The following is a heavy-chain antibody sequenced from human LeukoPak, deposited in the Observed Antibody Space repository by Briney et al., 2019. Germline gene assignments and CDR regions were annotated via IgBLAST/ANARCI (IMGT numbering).Heavy chain of an antibody. Sequence: PGGSLRLSCAASGFTFDIAWMTWVRQAPGKGLEWVSVIYNDGSPYYADSVRDRFTVSRDNSKNTVDLQLNRLRAEDTAVYFCARGLLAAGTFDSWGQGTLVTVSS. J-gene: IGHJ4*02. CDR1: GFTFDIAW. CDR2: IYNDGSP. CDR3: ARGLLAAGTFDS. V-gene: IGHV3-66*01. D-gene: IGHD6-13*01.